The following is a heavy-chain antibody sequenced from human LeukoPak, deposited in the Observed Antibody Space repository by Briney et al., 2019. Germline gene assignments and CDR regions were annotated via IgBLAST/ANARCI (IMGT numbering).Heavy chain of an antibody. CDR1: GYSISSGYY. CDR2: IYHSGST. CDR3: ARIYYDFWSGYYTGRYYFDY. V-gene: IGHV4-38-2*02. D-gene: IGHD3-3*01. J-gene: IGHJ4*02. Sequence: SETLSLTCTVSGYSISSGYYWGWIRQPPGKGLEWIGSIYHSGSTYYNPSLKSRVTISVDTSKNQFSLKLSSVTAADTAVYYCARIYYDFWSGYYTGRYYFDYWGQGTLVTVSS.